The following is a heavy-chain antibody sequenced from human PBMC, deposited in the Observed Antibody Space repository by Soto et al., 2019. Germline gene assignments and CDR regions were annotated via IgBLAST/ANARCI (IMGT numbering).Heavy chain of an antibody. D-gene: IGHD2-21*02. CDR1: GFTFSSYG. CDR2: ISYDGSNK. CDR3: AKAQDIVVVTATPDY. V-gene: IGHV3-30*18. Sequence: QVQLVESGGGVVQPGRSLRLSCAASGFTFSSYGMHWVRQAPGKGLEWVAVISYDGSNKYYADSVKGRFTISRDNSKNTLYLQMKSLRAEDTAVYYCAKAQDIVVVTATPDYWGQGTLVTVSS. J-gene: IGHJ4*02.